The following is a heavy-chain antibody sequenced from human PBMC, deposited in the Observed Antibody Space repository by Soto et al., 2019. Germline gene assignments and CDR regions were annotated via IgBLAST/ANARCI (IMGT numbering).Heavy chain of an antibody. CDR1: GYSFSGYY. CDR2: INPNSGVT. Sequence: QVQLVQSGAEVKKPGASVKVSCKASGYSFSGYYVHWVRQAPGQGLEWMGRINPNSGVTNYVEKFQGRVIMTRDMSIRTAFMELTKLRSDDTAIYYCARVGGRDNSGWYDIDVWGQGTTVNVSS. J-gene: IGHJ6*02. V-gene: IGHV1-2*02. D-gene: IGHD6-19*01. CDR3: ARVGGRDNSGWYDIDV.